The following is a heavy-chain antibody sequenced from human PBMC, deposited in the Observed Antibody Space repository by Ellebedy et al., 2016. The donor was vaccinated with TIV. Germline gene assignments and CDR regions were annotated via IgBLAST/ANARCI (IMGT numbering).Heavy chain of an antibody. J-gene: IGHJ6*02. CDR3: AAAHYYFYGKDV. CDR2: ISSSGTTK. D-gene: IGHD2-15*01. Sequence: PGGSLRLSCAASGFPFSSFEFNWVRQSPGKGLEWVSYISSSGTTKYYADSVKGRFTISRDNAKNSLCLQMNSLRAEDTAVYYCAAAHYYFYGKDVWGQGTRVTVSS. V-gene: IGHV3-48*03. CDR1: GFPFSSFE.